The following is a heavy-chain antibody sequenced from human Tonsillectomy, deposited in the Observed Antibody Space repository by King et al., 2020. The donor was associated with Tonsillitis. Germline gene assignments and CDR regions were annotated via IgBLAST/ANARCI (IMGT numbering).Heavy chain of an antibody. D-gene: IGHD3-22*01. J-gene: IGHJ4*02. Sequence: EVQLVESGGGLVQPGGSLRLSCAASGFTFISYAMSWVRQAPGKGLEWVSGISGSGGSTYYPDSVKGRFTISRDNSKNTLYLQINSLRAEDTAVYYCAKAQKYDTSGSPSFDYWGQGTLVTVSS. CDR2: ISGSGGST. CDR3: AKAQKYDTSGSPSFDY. CDR1: GFTFISYA. V-gene: IGHV3-23*04.